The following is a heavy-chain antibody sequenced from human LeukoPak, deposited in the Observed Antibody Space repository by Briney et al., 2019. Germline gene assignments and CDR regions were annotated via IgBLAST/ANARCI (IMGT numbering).Heavy chain of an antibody. CDR3: AREGRAAGGLGHWFDP. CDR2: INPNSGGT. D-gene: IGHD6-13*01. V-gene: IGHV1-2*02. Sequence: ASVKVSCKASGYTFTGYYMHWVRPAPGQGLEWMGWINPNSGGTNYAQKFQGRVTMTRDTSISTTYMELSRLRSDDTAVDFCAREGRAAGGLGHWFDPWGQGTLVTVSS. CDR1: GYTFTGYY. J-gene: IGHJ5*02.